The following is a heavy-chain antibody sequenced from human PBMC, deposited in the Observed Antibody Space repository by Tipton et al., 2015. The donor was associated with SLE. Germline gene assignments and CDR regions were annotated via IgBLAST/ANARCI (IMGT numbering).Heavy chain of an antibody. Sequence: TLSLTCSVSGYSINNTYCWGWIRQTPGKGLEWIGSFAHSGSTFYNPSLKSRVSISASTSKNEFSLTLTSVTVADTAVYYCLRYYGDYFWGQGTLVTVSS. CDR3: LRYYGDYF. J-gene: IGHJ4*02. D-gene: IGHD4-17*01. CDR2: FAHSGST. V-gene: IGHV4-38-2*01. CDR1: GYSINNTYC.